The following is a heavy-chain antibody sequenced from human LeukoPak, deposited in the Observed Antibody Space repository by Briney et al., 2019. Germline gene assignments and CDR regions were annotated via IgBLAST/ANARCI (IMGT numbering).Heavy chain of an antibody. J-gene: IGHJ3*02. CDR2: IYYSGST. CDR1: GGSISSYY. Sequence: SETLSLTCTVSGGSISSYYWSWIRQPPGKGLEWIGYIYYSGSTNYNPSLKSRVTISVDTSKNQFSLKLSSVTAAGTAVYYCARANTDAFDIWGQGTMVTVSS. CDR3: ARANTDAFDI. V-gene: IGHV4-59*01.